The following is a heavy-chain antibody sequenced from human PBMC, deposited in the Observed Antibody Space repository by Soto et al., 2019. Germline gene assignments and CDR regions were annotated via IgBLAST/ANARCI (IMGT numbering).Heavy chain of an antibody. J-gene: IGHJ4*02. CDR2: IYYSGST. CDR1: GGSVSSGSYY. Sequence: PSETLSLTCTVSGGSVSSGSYYWSWIRQPPGKGLEWIGYIYYSGSTNYNPSLKSRVTISVDTSKNQFSLKLSSVTAADTAVYYCARGGVGAPLWGLDYWGQGTLVTVSS. D-gene: IGHD1-26*01. V-gene: IGHV4-61*01. CDR3: ARGGVGAPLWGLDY.